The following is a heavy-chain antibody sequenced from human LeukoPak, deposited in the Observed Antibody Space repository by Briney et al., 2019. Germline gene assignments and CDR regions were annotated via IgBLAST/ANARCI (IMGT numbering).Heavy chain of an antibody. Sequence: GAAVKVSCKASRRTFSSYAISWVRQAPGQGLEWMGGIIPIFGIANYAQQFQGRVRITADESTSTAYMELSSLRSEDTAVYYCASPKSVYSSSWQNPSYGMDVWGQGTTVTSP. J-gene: IGHJ6*02. V-gene: IGHV1-69*13. CDR1: RRTFSSYA. CDR2: IIPIFGIA. D-gene: IGHD6-13*01. CDR3: ASPKSVYSSSWQNPSYGMDV.